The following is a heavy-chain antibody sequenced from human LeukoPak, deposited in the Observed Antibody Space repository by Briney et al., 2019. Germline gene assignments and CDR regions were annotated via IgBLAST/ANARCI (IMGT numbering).Heavy chain of an antibody. CDR2: IIPILGIA. CDR1: GGTFSSYA. D-gene: IGHD6-13*01. Sequence: GAAVTVSCKASGGTFSSYAISWVRQAPGQGLEWMGRIIPILGIANYAQKFQGRVTITADKSTSTAYMELSSLRSEDTAVYYCARILGIAAARGDYWGQGTLVTVSS. V-gene: IGHV1-69*04. J-gene: IGHJ4*02. CDR3: ARILGIAAARGDY.